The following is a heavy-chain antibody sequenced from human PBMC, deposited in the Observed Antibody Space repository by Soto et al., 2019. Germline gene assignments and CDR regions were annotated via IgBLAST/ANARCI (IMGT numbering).Heavy chain of an antibody. Sequence: QVQLQQWGAGLLKPSETLSLTCAVYGGSFSGYYWSWIRQPPGKGLEWIGEINHSGSTNYNPSLKSRVTISVDKSKNQFSLKLSSVTAADSAVYYCARATGGWRQGYFDWLGYYYYGMDVWGQGTTVTVSS. V-gene: IGHV4-34*01. CDR3: ARATGGWRQGYFDWLGYYYYGMDV. CDR2: INHSGST. D-gene: IGHD3-9*01. J-gene: IGHJ6*02. CDR1: GGSFSGYY.